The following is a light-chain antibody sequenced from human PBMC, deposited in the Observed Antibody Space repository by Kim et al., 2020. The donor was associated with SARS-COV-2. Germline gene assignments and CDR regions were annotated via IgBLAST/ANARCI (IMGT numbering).Light chain of an antibody. V-gene: IGLV6-57*01. CDR3: QSYNSSNWV. Sequence: GKTVTTSCILSSGSIASNYVQWYQQLPGSSPYTVIYEHNQRPSGIPDLFSGSVYSSSNSASLTIAGLKTEDEADYYCQSYNSSNWVFGGGTKVTVL. CDR2: EHN. J-gene: IGLJ3*02. CDR1: SGSIASNY.